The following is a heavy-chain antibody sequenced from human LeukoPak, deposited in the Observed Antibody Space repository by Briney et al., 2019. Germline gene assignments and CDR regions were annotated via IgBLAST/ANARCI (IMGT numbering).Heavy chain of an antibody. J-gene: IGHJ4*02. V-gene: IGHV1-24*01. Sequence: ASVKVSFKVSGYTLTELSMHWVRQAPGKGLEWMGGFDPEDGETIYAQKFQGRVTMTEDTSTDKAYMELSSLRSEDTAVYYCATDTTYYYGSGSYYAFDYWGQGTLVTVSS. D-gene: IGHD3-10*01. CDR2: FDPEDGET. CDR3: ATDTTYYYGSGSYYAFDY. CDR1: GYTLTELS.